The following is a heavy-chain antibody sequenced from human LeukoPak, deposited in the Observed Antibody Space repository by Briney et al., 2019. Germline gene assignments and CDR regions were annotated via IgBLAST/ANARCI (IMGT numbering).Heavy chain of an antibody. V-gene: IGHV1-46*01. J-gene: IGHJ6*02. D-gene: IGHD2-15*01. CDR1: GYTFTSYY. CDR3: AREVMMWYSLNRNHGMDV. CDR2: INPSGGST. Sequence: ASVKVSCKASGYTFTSYYMHWVRQAPGQGPEWMGIINPSGGSTSYAQKFQGRVTMTRDTSTSTVYMELSSLRSEDTAVYYCAREVMMWYSLNRNHGMDVWGQGTTVTVSS.